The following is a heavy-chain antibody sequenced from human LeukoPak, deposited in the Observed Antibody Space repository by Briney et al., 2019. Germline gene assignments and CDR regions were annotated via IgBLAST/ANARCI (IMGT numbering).Heavy chain of an antibody. CDR1: GFTFSSYA. V-gene: IGHV3-30*04. CDR2: ISYDGSNK. J-gene: IGHJ4*02. D-gene: IGHD3-10*01. CDR3: ARDRVYFDY. Sequence: GGSLRLSCAASGFTFSSYAMHWVRQAPGKGLEWVAVISYDGSNKYYADSVKGRFTISRDNSKNTLYLQMNSLRAEDTAVYYCARDRVYFDYWGQGTLVTVSS.